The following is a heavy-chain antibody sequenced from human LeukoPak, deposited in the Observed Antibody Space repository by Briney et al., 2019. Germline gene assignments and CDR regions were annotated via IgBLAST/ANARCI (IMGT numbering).Heavy chain of an antibody. V-gene: IGHV4-61*02. CDR3: ARGIGTSYDSSRDAFDM. J-gene: IGHJ3*02. CDR2: IYSPGTN. Sequence: PSETLSLTRTVSAGSISSGDYYWRWIRQPAGKGLEWIGRIYSPGTNYNYNPSLKSRVTISIDTSKNQFSLKLTSVTAADTAVYYCARGIGTSYDSSRDAFDMWGQGTMVTVSS. CDR1: AGSISSGDYY. D-gene: IGHD3-22*01.